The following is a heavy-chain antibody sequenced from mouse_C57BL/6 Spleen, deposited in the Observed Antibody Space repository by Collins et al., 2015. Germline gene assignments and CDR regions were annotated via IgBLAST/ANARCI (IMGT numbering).Heavy chain of an antibody. CDR3: ARGGPYYDYDGGPWFAY. D-gene: IGHD2-4*01. Sequence: EVQLQQSGAELVKPGASVKLSCTASGFNIKDTYMHWVKQRPEQGLEWIGRIDPANGNTKYDPKFQGKATITADTSSNTAYLQLNSLTSEDTAVYYCARGGPYYDYDGGPWFAYWGQGTLVTVSA. CDR1: GFNIKDTY. V-gene: IGHV14-3*02. CDR2: IDPANGNT. J-gene: IGHJ3*01.